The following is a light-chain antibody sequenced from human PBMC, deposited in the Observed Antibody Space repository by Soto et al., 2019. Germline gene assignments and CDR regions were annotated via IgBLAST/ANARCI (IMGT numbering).Light chain of an antibody. Sequence: DIQMTKSPSSLSASVGDRVIITCRASQTITTYLNWYQQKPGKAPQLLIYGASTLQSGVPSRFTGSGSGTDFTLTISSLQPEDFATYHCQQAHSTPWTFGLGTKVEIK. J-gene: IGKJ1*01. CDR1: QTITTY. V-gene: IGKV1-39*01. CDR2: GAS. CDR3: QQAHSTPWT.